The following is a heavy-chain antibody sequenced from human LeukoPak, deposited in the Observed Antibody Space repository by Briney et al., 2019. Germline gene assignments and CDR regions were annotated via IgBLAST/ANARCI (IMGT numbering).Heavy chain of an antibody. Sequence: GGSLRLSCAASGFTFSSYDMHWVRQATGKGLEWVSAIGTAGDPYYPGSVKGRFTISRENAKNSLYLRMNSLRAGDTAVYYCASEGLGRYYFDYWGQGTLVTVSS. J-gene: IGHJ4*02. CDR2: IGTAGDP. V-gene: IGHV3-13*05. CDR3: ASEGLGRYYFDY. CDR1: GFTFSSYD. D-gene: IGHD4-23*01.